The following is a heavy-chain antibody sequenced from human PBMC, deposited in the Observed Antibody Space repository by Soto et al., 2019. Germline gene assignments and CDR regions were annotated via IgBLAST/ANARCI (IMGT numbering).Heavy chain of an antibody. CDR2: VSHSGST. J-gene: IGHJ4*02. V-gene: IGHV4-34*02. CDR1: GGSFSDYY. CDR3: AREERASRHLDY. Sequence: QVQLQQWGAGLLKPSETLSLTCAVYGGSFSDYYWSWIRQTPEKGLAWIGEVSHSGSTTYNPSLKNRVTIAIDSSKIQFSLTLSSVTAADTAMYFFAREERASRHLDYCGQGNLVTVSS. D-gene: IGHD1-26*01.